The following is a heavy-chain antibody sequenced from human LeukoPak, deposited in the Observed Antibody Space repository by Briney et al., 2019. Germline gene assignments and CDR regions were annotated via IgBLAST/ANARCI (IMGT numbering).Heavy chain of an antibody. CDR3: ARGQTYDSSGYYWYY. CDR1: GGSISSSSYY. J-gene: IGHJ4*02. D-gene: IGHD3-22*01. Sequence: PSETLSLTCTVSGGSISSSSYYWGWIRQPPGKGLEWIGSIYYSGSTNYNPSLKSRVTISVDTSKNQFSLKLSSVTAADTAVYYCARGQTYDSSGYYWYYWGQGTLVTVSS. CDR2: IYYSGST. V-gene: IGHV4-39*07.